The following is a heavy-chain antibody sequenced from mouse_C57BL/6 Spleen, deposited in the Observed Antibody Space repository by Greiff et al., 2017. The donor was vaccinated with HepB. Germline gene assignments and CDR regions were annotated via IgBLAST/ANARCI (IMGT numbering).Heavy chain of an antibody. CDR2: ISSGSSTI. Sequence: EVKLMESGGGLVKPGGSLKLSCAASGFTFSDYGMHWVRQAPEKGLEWVAYISSGSSTIYYADTVKGRFTISRDNAKNTLFLQMTSLRSEDTAMYYCARILNSYYAMDYWGQGTSVTVSS. V-gene: IGHV5-17*01. D-gene: IGHD1-3*01. J-gene: IGHJ4*01. CDR3: ARILNSYYAMDY. CDR1: GFTFSDYG.